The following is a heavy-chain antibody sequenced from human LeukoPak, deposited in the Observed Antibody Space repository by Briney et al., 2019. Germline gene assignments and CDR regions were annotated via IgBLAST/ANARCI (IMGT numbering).Heavy chain of an antibody. J-gene: IGHJ5*02. CDR2: INHSGST. V-gene: IGHV4-34*01. Sequence: PSETLSLTCAVYGGSFSSYYWTWIRQPPGKGLEWIGEINHSGSTNYNPSLKSRVTISVDTSKNQFSLKLSSVTAADTAVYYCARRRDGLRGRSWWFDPWGQGTLVTVSS. CDR1: GGSFSSYY. D-gene: IGHD5-24*01. CDR3: ARRRDGLRGRSWWFDP.